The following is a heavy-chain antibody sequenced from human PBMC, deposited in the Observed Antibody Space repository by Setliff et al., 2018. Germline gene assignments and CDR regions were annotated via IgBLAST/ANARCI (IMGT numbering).Heavy chain of an antibody. CDR1: GDSFSDYY. J-gene: IGHJ5*02. D-gene: IGHD7-27*01. V-gene: IGHV4-59*01. CDR2: IYYSGST. CDR3: ARVTNWGLDLRFDP. Sequence: LETLSLTCVVYGDSFSDYYWSWIRQPPGKGLEWIGYIYYSGSTNYNPSLKSRVTMSVATFENHFSLKLNSLTAADTAVYYCARVTNWGLDLRFDPWGQGILVTVSS.